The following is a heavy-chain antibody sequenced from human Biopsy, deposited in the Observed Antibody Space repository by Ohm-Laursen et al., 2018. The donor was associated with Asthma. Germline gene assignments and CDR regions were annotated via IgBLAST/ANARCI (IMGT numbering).Heavy chain of an antibody. D-gene: IGHD1-20*01. J-gene: IGHJ6*02. CDR3: AKGRYKWNDGYYGLDV. CDR2: ISYDGSKK. Sequence: SLRLSCTASGVSLSSFGMNWVRQAPGKGLEWVAVISYDGSKKEYGDSVKGRFTISRDNSEDTVYLQMNSLRAEDTAVYYCAKGRYKWNDGYYGLDVWGQGTTVTVS. CDR1: GVSLSSFG. V-gene: IGHV3-30*18.